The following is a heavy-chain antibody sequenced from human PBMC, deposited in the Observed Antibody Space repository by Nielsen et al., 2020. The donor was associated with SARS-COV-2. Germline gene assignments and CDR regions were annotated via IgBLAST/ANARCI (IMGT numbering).Heavy chain of an antibody. Sequence: SVKVSCKASGYTFTGYYMHWVRQAPGQGLEWMGWINPNSGGTNYAQKFQGRVTMTRDTSISTAYMELSRLRSDDTAVYYCARDRGDSNPFDYWGQGTLVTVSS. V-gene: IGHV1-2*02. CDR2: INPNSGGT. CDR1: GYTFTGYY. CDR3: ARDRGDSNPFDY. J-gene: IGHJ4*02. D-gene: IGHD4-11*01.